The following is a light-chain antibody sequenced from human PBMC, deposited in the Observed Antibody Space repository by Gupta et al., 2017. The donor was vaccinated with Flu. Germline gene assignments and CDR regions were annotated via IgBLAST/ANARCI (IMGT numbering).Light chain of an antibody. Sequence: SVTISCTGTSRDIGLYNRVSWYQQAPGTAPKLLIYDVTDRPSGVPDRFSGSKSANTASLTISGLQTEDEADYYCTSPTPTNNLVFGGGTKLNVL. CDR1: SRDIGLYNR. V-gene: IGLV2-18*02. CDR2: DVT. CDR3: TSPTPTNNLV. J-gene: IGLJ2*01.